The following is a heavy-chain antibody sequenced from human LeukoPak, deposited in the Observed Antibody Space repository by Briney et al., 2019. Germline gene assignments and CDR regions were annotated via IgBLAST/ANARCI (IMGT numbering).Heavy chain of an antibody. CDR3: ATGAGSSTSRTEYYFDY. Sequence: ASVKVSCKVSGYTLTELSIHWVRQAPGKGLEWMGGFDPEDGETIYAQKFQGRVTMTEDTSTDTAYMELSSLRSEDTAGYYCATGAGSSTSRTEYYFDYWGQGTLVTVSS. J-gene: IGHJ4*02. CDR2: FDPEDGET. D-gene: IGHD2-2*01. V-gene: IGHV1-24*01. CDR1: GYTLTELS.